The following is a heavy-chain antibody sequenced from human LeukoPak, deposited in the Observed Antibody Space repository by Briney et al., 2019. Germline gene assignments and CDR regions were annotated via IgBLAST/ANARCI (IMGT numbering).Heavy chain of an antibody. CDR2: IYYTGSS. J-gene: IGHJ4*02. V-gene: IGHV4-59*08. CDR3: ARWDDSSRSFED. CDR1: AGSIRSYH. Sequence: NPSETLSLTSTVSAGSIRSYHWNWIRQSPGRGLEWIGYIYYTGSSNYSPSLKSRVTMSVDTSKSQFSLRLSSVTASDTAVYYCARWDDSSRSFEDWGQGTLVTVSS. D-gene: IGHD3-22*01.